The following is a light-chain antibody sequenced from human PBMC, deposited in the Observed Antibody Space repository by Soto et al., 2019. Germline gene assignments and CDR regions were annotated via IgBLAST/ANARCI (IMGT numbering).Light chain of an antibody. CDR3: CSYAGRYTYV. V-gene: IGLV2-11*01. CDR1: SSDVGGYNY. Sequence: QSVLTQPRSVSGSPGQSVAISCTGTSSDVGGYNYVSWYQQHPGKAPKVMIFDVNKRPSGVPDRFSGSKSGNTASLTISGLEAEDEDDYYYCSYAGRYTYVFGTGTKVTVL. J-gene: IGLJ1*01. CDR2: DVN.